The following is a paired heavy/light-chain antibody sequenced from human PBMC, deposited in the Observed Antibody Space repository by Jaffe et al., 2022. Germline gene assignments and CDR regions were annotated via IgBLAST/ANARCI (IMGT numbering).Heavy chain of an antibody. CDR1: GFSFSAYT. V-gene: IGHV3-11*01. J-gene: IGHJ3*01. Sequence: QVQLVDTGGDLVKPGGSLRLSCAASGFSFSAYTMTWIRQAPGKGLEWLSYISTTGNTIKYADSVKGRFTISRDNANNSLFLQMNSLRAEDTAVYYCARDGIKTGVVDGFDVWGQGTTVTVSA. CDR3: ARDGIKTGVVDGFDV. D-gene: IGHD2-8*02. CDR2: ISTTGNTI.
Light chain of an antibody. CDR2: LGS. CDR1: QSLLDRNGNNS. V-gene: IGKV2-28*01. CDR3: MQALQTPLT. J-gene: IGKJ4*01. Sequence: DIVMTQSPPSLPVTPGEPASISCMSSQSLLDRNGNNSLDWYLQKPGQSPQLLIYLGSNRASGVPARFSGSGSGTDFTLKISRVEAEDVGIYYCMQALQTPLTFGGGTKVEIK.